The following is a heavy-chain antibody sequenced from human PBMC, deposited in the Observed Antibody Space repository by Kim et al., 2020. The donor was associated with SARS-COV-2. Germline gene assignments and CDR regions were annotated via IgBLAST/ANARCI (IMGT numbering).Heavy chain of an antibody. V-gene: IGHV4-4*07. Sequence: SETLSLTCTVSGGSISSYYWSWIRQPAGKGLEWIGRIYTSGSTNYNPSPKSRVTMSVDTSKNQFSLKLSSVTAADTAVYYCARDGLVNDAFDIWGQGTMVTVSS. CDR2: IYTSGST. CDR1: GGSISSYY. CDR3: ARDGLVNDAFDI. J-gene: IGHJ3*02. D-gene: IGHD3-9*01.